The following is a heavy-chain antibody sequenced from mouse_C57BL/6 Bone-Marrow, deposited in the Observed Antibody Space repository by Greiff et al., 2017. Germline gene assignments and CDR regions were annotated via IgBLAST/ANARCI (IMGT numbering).Heavy chain of an antibody. CDR1: GYAFSSSW. J-gene: IGHJ3*01. CDR3: ARGGYDAWFAY. V-gene: IGHV1-82*01. Sequence: QVQLQQSGPELVKPGASVKISCKASGYAFSSSWMHWVKQRPGTGLEWIGRLYPGDGDTNYNGKFKGKATLTADKSSSTAYMQLSSLTSEDSAVYFCARGGYDAWFAYWGQGTMVTGSA. CDR2: LYPGDGDT. D-gene: IGHD2-2*01.